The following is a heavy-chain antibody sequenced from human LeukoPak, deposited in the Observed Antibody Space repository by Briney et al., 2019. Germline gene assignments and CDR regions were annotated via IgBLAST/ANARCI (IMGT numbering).Heavy chain of an antibody. CDR3: ARDSPRDYYDSSGYYYYAFDI. J-gene: IGHJ3*02. V-gene: IGHV4-4*07. D-gene: IGHD3-22*01. CDR1: GGSISNYY. Sequence: SETLSLTCTVSGGSISNYYWSWIRQPAGKGLEWIGRIYTSASTNYNPSLKSRVTMSVDTSKNQFSLKLSSVTAADTAVYYRARDSPRDYYDSSGYYYYAFDIWGQGTMVTVSS. CDR2: IYTSAST.